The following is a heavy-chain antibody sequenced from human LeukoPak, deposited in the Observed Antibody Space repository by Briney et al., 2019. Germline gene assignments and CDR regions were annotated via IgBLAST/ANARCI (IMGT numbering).Heavy chain of an antibody. Sequence: ASVKVSCKASGYTFTGYYIFWMRQAPGQGLEWMGWINPKNGTTKYAQKSQGRDTLTRDTSISTAYMEISRVTYDDTAVYFCARGVGSTAVLDHWGQGTLVTVSS. CDR1: GYTFTGYY. V-gene: IGHV1-2*02. J-gene: IGHJ4*02. CDR3: ARGVGSTAVLDH. CDR2: INPKNGTT. D-gene: IGHD1-26*01.